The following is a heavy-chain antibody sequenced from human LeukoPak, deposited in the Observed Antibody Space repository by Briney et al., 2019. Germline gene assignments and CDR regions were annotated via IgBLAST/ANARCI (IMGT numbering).Heavy chain of an antibody. V-gene: IGHV3-23*01. Sequence: GGSLRLSCAASEFSVGSNYMTWVRQAPGKGLEWVSAISSTGGTAYYADSVKGRFTISRDNSKNTLYLQMNSLRAEDTAVYYCARGLGSLDYWGQGTLVTVSS. CDR3: ARGLGSLDY. CDR1: EFSVGSNY. D-gene: IGHD3-10*01. CDR2: ISSTGGTA. J-gene: IGHJ4*02.